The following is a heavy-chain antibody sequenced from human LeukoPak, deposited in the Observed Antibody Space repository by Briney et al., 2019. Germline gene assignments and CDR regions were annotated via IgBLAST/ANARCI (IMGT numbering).Heavy chain of an antibody. CDR3: ATPLIGSGSALGAFDI. CDR1: GFTFSSYG. J-gene: IGHJ3*02. CDR2: ISYDGRNK. Sequence: GGSLRLSCAASGFTFSSYGMHWVRQAPGKGLEWVAGISYDGRNKYDADSVKGRFTISRDNSKNTLYLQMNSLGAEDTAVYYCATPLIGSGSALGAFDIWGQGTMVTVSS. V-gene: IGHV3-30*03. D-gene: IGHD3-10*01.